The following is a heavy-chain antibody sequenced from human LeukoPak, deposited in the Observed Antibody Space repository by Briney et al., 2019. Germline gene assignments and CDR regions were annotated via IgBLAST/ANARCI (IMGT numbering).Heavy chain of an antibody. Sequence: SETLSLTCAVYRGSFSGYYWSWIRQPPGKGLKWSGEIHHSGSTNYNPSLKSRVTISVDTSKNQFSLKLSSVTAADTAVYYCAREGDSSVYYDYWGQGTLVTVSS. CDR3: AREGDSSVYYDY. CDR1: RGSFSGYY. D-gene: IGHD3-22*01. CDR2: IHHSGST. J-gene: IGHJ4*02. V-gene: IGHV4-34*01.